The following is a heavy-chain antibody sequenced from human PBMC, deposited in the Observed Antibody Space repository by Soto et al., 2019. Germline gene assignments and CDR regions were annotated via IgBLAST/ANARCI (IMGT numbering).Heavy chain of an antibody. Sequence: ASVKVSCKASGGPFSSYAISWVRQAPGQGLEWMGGIIPIFGTANYAQKFQGRVTITADESTSTAYMELSSLRSEDTAVYYCARAPYYYGSGPHYGMDVWGQGTTVTVSS. J-gene: IGHJ6*02. CDR3: ARAPYYYGSGPHYGMDV. D-gene: IGHD3-10*01. CDR2: IIPIFGTA. CDR1: GGPFSSYA. V-gene: IGHV1-69*13.